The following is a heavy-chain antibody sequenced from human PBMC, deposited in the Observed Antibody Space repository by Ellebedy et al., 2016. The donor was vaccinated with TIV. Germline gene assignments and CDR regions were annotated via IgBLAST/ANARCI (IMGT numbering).Heavy chain of an antibody. V-gene: IGHV3-23*01. CDR2: ISDSGGNT. CDR1: GFPFSSYA. Sequence: GGSLRLSXAASGFPFSSYAMSWVRQPPGKGLEWVSSISDSGGNTYYADSARGRFTFSRDNSKNTLYLQMNSLRAEDTAVYYCAKGWLGAGAGTDFDYWGRGTLVTVSS. D-gene: IGHD6-13*01. J-gene: IGHJ4*02. CDR3: AKGWLGAGAGTDFDY.